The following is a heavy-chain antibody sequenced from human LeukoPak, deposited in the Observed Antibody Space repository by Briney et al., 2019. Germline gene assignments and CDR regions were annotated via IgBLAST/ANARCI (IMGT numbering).Heavy chain of an antibody. CDR3: ARDLYYYDSSGQSPSFDY. CDR2: IYTSGST. CDR1: GGSISSYY. D-gene: IGHD3-22*01. V-gene: IGHV4-4*07. Sequence: PSETLSLTCTVSGGSISSYYWSWIRQPAGKGLEWIGRIYTSGSTNYNPSLKSRVTMSVDTSKNQFSLKLSSVTAADTAVYYCARDLYYYDSSGQSPSFDYWGQGTLVTVSS. J-gene: IGHJ4*02.